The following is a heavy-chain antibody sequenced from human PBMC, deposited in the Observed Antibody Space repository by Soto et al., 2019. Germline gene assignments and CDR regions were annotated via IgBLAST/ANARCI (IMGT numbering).Heavy chain of an antibody. Sequence: PGGSLRLSCAASGFTFSSYWMHWVRQAPGKGLVWVSRINTDGSTTSYADSVKGRFTISRDNAKNTLFLQMNSLRAEDTAVYYCARVRHGGWYFDYRGQGTLVTVSS. CDR3: ARVRHGGWYFDY. CDR1: GFTFSSYW. D-gene: IGHD6-19*01. J-gene: IGHJ4*02. CDR2: INTDGSTT. V-gene: IGHV3-74*01.